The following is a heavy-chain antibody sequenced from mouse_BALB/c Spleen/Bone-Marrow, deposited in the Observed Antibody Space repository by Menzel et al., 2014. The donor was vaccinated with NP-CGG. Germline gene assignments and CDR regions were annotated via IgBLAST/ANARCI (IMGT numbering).Heavy chain of an antibody. Sequence: VHLVESGGGSVQPGDSLRLSCATSGFTFSDFYMEWVRRPPGKRLEWIATSRNRAKYYTTEYSASVKGRFIVSRDTSQSVLYLQMNALRAEDTAIYYCARDVGYGNYFVYWGQGTLVTVSA. D-gene: IGHD2-10*02. J-gene: IGHJ3*01. CDR3: ARDVGYGNYFVY. V-gene: IGHV7-1*02. CDR1: GFTFSDFY. CDR2: SRNRAKYYTT.